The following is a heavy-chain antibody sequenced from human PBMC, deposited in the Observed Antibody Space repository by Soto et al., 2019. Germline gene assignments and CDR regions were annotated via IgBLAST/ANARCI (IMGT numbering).Heavy chain of an antibody. CDR3: TTGLSFGDYFFDF. J-gene: IGHJ4*02. CDR1: GLTFTNAW. CDR2: IRDKVDAETT. Sequence: GGSRRRSGAGSGLTFTNAWMNWVRQPPGKGLEWVGRIRDKVDAETTKYAAPVKGRFTISRDDSKNTLYLLMNSLKAEDTAIYYCTTGLSFGDYFFDFWGRGTLVTVSS. D-gene: IGHD3-10*01. V-gene: IGHV3-15*01.